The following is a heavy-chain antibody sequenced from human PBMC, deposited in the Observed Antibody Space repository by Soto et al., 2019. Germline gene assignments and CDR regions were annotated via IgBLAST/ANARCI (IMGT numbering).Heavy chain of an antibody. V-gene: IGHV3-30-3*01. CDR3: ARGEEDRDYGDYAKTFGNDY. J-gene: IGHJ4*02. CDR2: ISYDGSNK. Sequence: HPGGSLRLSCAASGFTFSSYAMHWVRQAPGKGLEWVAVISYDGSNKYYADSVKGRFTISRDNSKNTLYLQMNSLRAEDTAVYYCARGEEDRDYGDYAKTFGNDYWGQGTLVTVSS. D-gene: IGHD4-17*01. CDR1: GFTFSSYA.